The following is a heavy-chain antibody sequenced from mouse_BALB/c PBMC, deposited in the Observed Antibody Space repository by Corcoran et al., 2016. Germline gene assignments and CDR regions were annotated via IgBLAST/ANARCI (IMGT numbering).Heavy chain of an antibody. CDR3: ARRESLYAYYFDY. D-gene: IGHD6-1*01. Sequence: QVTLNESGPGILQPSQTLSLTCSFSGFSLSTSAMGVSWLRQPSGKGLEWLAHIYWDDDKRYNPSLKSRLTISKDTSRNQVFLKITSVDTADTATSYCARRESLYAYYFDYWCQGTTLTVSS. CDR1: GFSLSTSAMG. V-gene: IGHV8-12*01. J-gene: IGHJ2*01. CDR2: IYWDDDK.